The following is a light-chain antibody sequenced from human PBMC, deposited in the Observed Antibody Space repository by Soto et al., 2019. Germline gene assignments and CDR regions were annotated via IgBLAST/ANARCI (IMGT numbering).Light chain of an antibody. CDR3: QQYNNWPWT. CDR1: QSISDT. CDR2: GAS. V-gene: IGKV3-15*01. Sequence: EIVITQSPATLSVSPGGRVTLSCRASQSISDTIAWYQQKPGQAPRLLIYGASARATGFPARFSGSGSGTDFTLTISSLQSEDFAVYYCQQYNNWPWTLGQGTKVDIK. J-gene: IGKJ1*01.